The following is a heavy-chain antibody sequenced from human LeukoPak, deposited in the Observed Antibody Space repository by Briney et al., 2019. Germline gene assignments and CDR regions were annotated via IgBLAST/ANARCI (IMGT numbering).Heavy chain of an antibody. CDR2: RYYRGST. CDR3: ARLGPRVQNY. D-gene: IGHD3-10*01. Sequence: KVSETLSLTCIVSGDSISSSSSYWGWIRQPPGKGLEWIGSRYYRGSTYYNPSLKSRVTISEDTSKNQLSLKLSSVTAADTAVYYCARLGPRVQNYWGQGTLVTVSS. V-gene: IGHV4-39*01. CDR1: GDSISSSSSY. J-gene: IGHJ4*02.